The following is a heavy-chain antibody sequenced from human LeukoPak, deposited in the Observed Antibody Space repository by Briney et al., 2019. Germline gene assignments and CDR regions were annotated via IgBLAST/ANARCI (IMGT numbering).Heavy chain of an antibody. CDR1: GFTFSSYA. CDR2: ISGSGGNT. J-gene: IGHJ4*02. CDR3: AKDGVSSGDIDY. V-gene: IGHV3-23*01. D-gene: IGHD3-22*01. Sequence: QAGGSLRLSCAASGFTFSSYAMSWVRQAPGKGLEWVSAISGSGGNTYYADSVKGRLTISRDNSKNTLYLQMNSLRAEDTAVYYCAKDGVSSGDIDYWGQGTLVTVSS.